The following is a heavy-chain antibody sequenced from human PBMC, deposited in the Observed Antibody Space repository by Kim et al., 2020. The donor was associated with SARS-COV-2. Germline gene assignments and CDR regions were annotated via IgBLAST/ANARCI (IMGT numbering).Heavy chain of an antibody. J-gene: IGHJ6*02. Sequence: SETLSLTCAVYGGSFSGYYWSWIRQPPGKGLEWIGEINHSGSTNYNPSLKSRVTISVDTSKNQFSLKLSSVTAADTAVYYCARRGVTTRYYYYGMDVWGQGTTVTVSS. D-gene: IGHD4-17*01. V-gene: IGHV4-34*01. CDR3: ARRGVTTRYYYYGMDV. CDR1: GGSFSGYY. CDR2: INHSGST.